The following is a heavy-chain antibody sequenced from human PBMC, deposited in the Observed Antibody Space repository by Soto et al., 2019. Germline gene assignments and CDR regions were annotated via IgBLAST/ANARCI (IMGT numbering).Heavy chain of an antibody. CDR1: GVTFSSYG. CDR2: IWYDGSNK. V-gene: IGHV3-33*01. Sequence: PGGSLRLSCAASGVTFSSYGRHWVRQAPGKGLEWVAVIWYDGSNKYYADSVKGRFTISRDNSKNTLYLQMNSLRAEDTAVYYCARDGLDTAMVTTNYYGMDVWGQGTTVTVSS. D-gene: IGHD5-18*01. J-gene: IGHJ6*02. CDR3: ARDGLDTAMVTTNYYGMDV.